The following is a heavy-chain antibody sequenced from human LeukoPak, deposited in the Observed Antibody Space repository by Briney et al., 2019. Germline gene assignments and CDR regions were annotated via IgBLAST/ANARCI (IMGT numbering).Heavy chain of an antibody. Sequence: GGSLRLSCAASGFTFSSYGMHWVRQAPGKGLEWVAVIWYDGSNKYYADSVKGRFTISRDNSKNTLYLQMNSLRAEDTAVYYCAAVTTYYYGMDVWGQGTTVTVSS. D-gene: IGHD4-17*01. CDR1: GFTFSSYG. CDR3: AAVTTYYYGMDV. V-gene: IGHV3-33*08. CDR2: IWYDGSNK. J-gene: IGHJ6*02.